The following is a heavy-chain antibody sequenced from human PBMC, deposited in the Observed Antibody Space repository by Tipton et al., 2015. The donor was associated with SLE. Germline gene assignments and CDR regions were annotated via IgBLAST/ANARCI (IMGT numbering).Heavy chain of an antibody. Sequence: QLVQSGAEVKKPGASVKVSCKVSGDTLTELSMHWVRQAPGKGLEWMGGFDPEEGETISAQKFQGRVTMTEDTSRNTAYMELSSLTSEDTAVYYCARGLMVQGANWFDPWGQGTLVTVSS. D-gene: IGHD3-10*01. CDR1: GDTLTELS. CDR2: FDPEEGET. V-gene: IGHV1-24*01. J-gene: IGHJ5*02. CDR3: ARGLMVQGANWFDP.